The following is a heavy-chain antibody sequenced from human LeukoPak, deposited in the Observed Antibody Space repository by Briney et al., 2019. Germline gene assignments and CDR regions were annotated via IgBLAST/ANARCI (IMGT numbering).Heavy chain of an antibody. Sequence: SETLSLTCTVSGGSISSYYWSWIRQPPGKGLEWIGYIYYSGSTNYNPSLKSRVTISVDTSKNQFSLKLSSVTAADTAAYYCARHSTTVVTENWFDPWGQGTLVTVSS. V-gene: IGHV4-59*08. D-gene: IGHD4-23*01. CDR2: IYYSGST. CDR3: ARHSTTVVTENWFDP. J-gene: IGHJ5*02. CDR1: GGSISSYY.